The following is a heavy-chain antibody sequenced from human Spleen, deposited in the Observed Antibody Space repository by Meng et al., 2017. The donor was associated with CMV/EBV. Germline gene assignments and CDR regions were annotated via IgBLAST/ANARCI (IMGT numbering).Heavy chain of an antibody. Sequence: SETLSLTCTVSGGSISSYYWIWIRQPPGKGLEWIGYIYETGKTSYNTSLKSRLTLSVDTSKIQFSLNLSSWTAPDTAGYYCARMGGSPHQFHYCFDYWGQGILVTVSS. CDR3: ARMGGSPHQFHYCFDY. V-gene: IGHV4-59*01. J-gene: IGHJ4*02. CDR1: GGSISSYY. D-gene: IGHD3-16*01. CDR2: IYETGKT.